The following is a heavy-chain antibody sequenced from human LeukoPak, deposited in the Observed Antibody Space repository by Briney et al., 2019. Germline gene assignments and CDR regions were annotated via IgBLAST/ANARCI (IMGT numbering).Heavy chain of an antibody. CDR1: GYTFITYD. CDR2: MSPNSGNT. J-gene: IGHJ6*02. Sequence: ASVKVSCKASGYTFITYDINWVRQATGQGLEWMGWMSPNSGNTGYAQKFQGRVTMTRNTATSTAYMELSSPRSEDTAVYYCARDNVDLGYYYYYGMGVWGQGTTVTVSS. V-gene: IGHV1-8*01. CDR3: ARDNVDLGYYYYYGMGV. D-gene: IGHD1-14*01.